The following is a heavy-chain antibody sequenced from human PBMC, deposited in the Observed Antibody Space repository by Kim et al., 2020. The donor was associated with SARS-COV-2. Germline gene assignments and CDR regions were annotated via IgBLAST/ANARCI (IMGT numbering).Heavy chain of an antibody. D-gene: IGHD1-26*01. Sequence: YNPCLKSRLTISLDTSKNQFYMKLSSVTAADTAVYYCARDREVGGGVFDIWGQGTMVTVSS. J-gene: IGHJ3*02. V-gene: IGHV4-31*02. CDR3: ARDREVGGGVFDI.